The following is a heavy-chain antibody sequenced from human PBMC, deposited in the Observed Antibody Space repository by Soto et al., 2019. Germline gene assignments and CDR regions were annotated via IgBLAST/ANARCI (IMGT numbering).Heavy chain of an antibody. V-gene: IGHV4-31*03. CDR3: SSWGVYCTSTSCFERWFDP. J-gene: IGHJ5*02. CDR2: IYYSGST. Sequence: SETLSLTCTVSGGSISSGGYYWSWIRQHPGKGLEWIGYIYYSGSTYYNPSLKSRVTISVDTSKKQFSLKLSSVTAADTAVYYCSSWGVYCTSTSCFERWFDPWGQGILVTVSS. CDR1: GGSISSGGYY. D-gene: IGHD2-2*01.